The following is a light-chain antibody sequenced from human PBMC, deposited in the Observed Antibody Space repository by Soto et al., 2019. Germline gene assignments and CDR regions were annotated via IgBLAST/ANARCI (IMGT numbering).Light chain of an antibody. V-gene: IGKV1-9*01. J-gene: IGKJ1*01. CDR1: QALSNY. CDR3: LQHNTYPWT. CDR2: SAS. Sequence: DIQFTQSPSVLSASVLDTVTITFRASQALSNYLAWYQQKPGKAPDLLIYSASTLQSGVPSRFSGSGSGTEFTLTISSLQPEDFATYYCLQHNTYPWTFGQGTKVDIK.